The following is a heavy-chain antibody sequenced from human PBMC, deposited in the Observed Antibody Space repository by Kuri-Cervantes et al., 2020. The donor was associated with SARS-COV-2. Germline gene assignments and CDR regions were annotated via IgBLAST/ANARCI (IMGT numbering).Heavy chain of an antibody. V-gene: IGHV1-18*01. J-gene: IGHJ6*03. D-gene: IGHD3-3*01. CDR1: GYTFTSHG. CDR2: ISAYNGNT. CDR3: ARDRIENDFWSGYYSALSLYYYYMDV. Sequence: ASVKVSCKASGYTFTSHGISWVRQAPGQGLEWMGWISAYNGNTNYAQKLQGRVTMTTDTSTSIAYMELRSLRSDDTAVYYCARDRIENDFWSGYYSALSLYYYYMDVWGKGTTVTVSS.